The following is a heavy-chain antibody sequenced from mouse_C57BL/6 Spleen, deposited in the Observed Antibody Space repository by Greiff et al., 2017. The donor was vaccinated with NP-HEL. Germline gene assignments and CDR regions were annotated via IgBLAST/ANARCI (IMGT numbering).Heavy chain of an antibody. CDR1: GYTFTSYW. CDR2: IDPSDSYT. V-gene: IGHV1-50*01. Sequence: VQLQQSGAELVKPGASVKLSCKASGYTFTSYWMQWVKQRPGQGLEWIGEIDPSDSYTNYNQKFKGKATLTVDTSSSTAYMQLSSLTSEDSAVYYCARRYPYAMDYWGQGTSVTVSS. D-gene: IGHD1-1*01. CDR3: ARRYPYAMDY. J-gene: IGHJ4*01.